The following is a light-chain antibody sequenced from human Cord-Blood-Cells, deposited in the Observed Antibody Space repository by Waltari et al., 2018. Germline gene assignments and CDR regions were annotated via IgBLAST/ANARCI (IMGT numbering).Light chain of an antibody. CDR2: DVS. V-gene: IGLV2-14*01. J-gene: IGLJ1*01. CDR3: SSYTSSSTYV. Sequence: QSALTPPASVSGSPGQSITLSCPGTRSDASGHNYVSCYQQHPGNAPKLMIYDVSNRPSGVSNRFSGSKSGNTAALTISGLQAEDEADYYCSSYTSSSTYVFGTGTKVTVL. CDR1: RSDASGHNY.